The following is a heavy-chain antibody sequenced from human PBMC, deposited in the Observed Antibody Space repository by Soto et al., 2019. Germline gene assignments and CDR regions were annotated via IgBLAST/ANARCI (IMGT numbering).Heavy chain of an antibody. J-gene: IGHJ4*02. CDR2: LSSGSRYV. CDR3: VRGGSSRSY. CDR1: GFTFSNYI. Sequence: GGSLRLSCTASGFTFSNYIMTWVRQPPGKGLEWVASLSSGSRYVYYADSVKGRFTISRDDARNSVFLQMNNVRAEDAAVYYCVRGGSSRSYWSRGTLVTVSS. D-gene: IGHD3-16*01. V-gene: IGHV3-21*06.